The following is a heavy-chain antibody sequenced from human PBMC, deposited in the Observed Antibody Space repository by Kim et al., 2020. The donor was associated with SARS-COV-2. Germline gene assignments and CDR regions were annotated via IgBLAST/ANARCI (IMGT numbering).Heavy chain of an antibody. CDR1: GGTFSSYA. CDR2: IIPIFGTA. Sequence: SVKVSCKASGGTFSSYAISWVRQAPGQGLEWMGGIIPIFGTANYAQKFQGRVTITADESTSTAYMELSSLRSEDTAVYYCARKAYGDYFYYYGMDVWGQGTTVTVSS. J-gene: IGHJ6*02. CDR3: ARKAYGDYFYYYGMDV. V-gene: IGHV1-69*13. D-gene: IGHD4-17*01.